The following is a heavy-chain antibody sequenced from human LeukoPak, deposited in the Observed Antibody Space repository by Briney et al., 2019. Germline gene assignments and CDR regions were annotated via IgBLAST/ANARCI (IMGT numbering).Heavy chain of an antibody. CDR2: VSTNGGST. V-gene: IGHV3-64D*06. CDR3: VRERSCDS. CDR1: GFSFSNYV. J-gene: IGHJ5*01. Sequence: GGPLRLSCSASGFSFSNYVMLWVRQAPGKGLEYVSSVSTNGGSTYYADSVEGRFLISRDNSKNTLYLQMSSLRTEDTAVYYCVRERSCDSWGQGTLVTVSS.